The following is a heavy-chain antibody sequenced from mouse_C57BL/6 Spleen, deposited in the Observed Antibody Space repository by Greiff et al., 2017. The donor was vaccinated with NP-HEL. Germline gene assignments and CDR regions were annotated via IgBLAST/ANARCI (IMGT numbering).Heavy chain of an antibody. D-gene: IGHD1-1*01. V-gene: IGHV1-80*01. CDR3: AHITTVVEDYAMDD. CDR2: IYPGDGDT. J-gene: IGHJ4*01. Sequence: VQLQQSGAELVKPGASVKISCKASGYAFSSYWMNWVKQRPGKGLEWIGQIYPGDGDTNYNGKFKGKATLTADKPSSTAYMQLSSLTSEDSAVYFCAHITTVVEDYAMDDWGQGTSVTVSS. CDR1: GYAFSSYW.